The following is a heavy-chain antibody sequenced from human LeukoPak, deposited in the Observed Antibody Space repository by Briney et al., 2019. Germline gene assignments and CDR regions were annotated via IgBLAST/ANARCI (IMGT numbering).Heavy chain of an antibody. CDR3: ARSDCSSTSCYTDGFDY. CDR2: IIPIFGTA. D-gene: IGHD2-2*02. V-gene: IGHV1-69*13. J-gene: IGHJ4*02. CDR1: GGTFSSYA. Sequence: ASVKVSCKASGGTFSSYAISWVRQAPGQGLEWMGGIIPIFGTANYAQKFQGRVTITADESTSTAYMELSSLRSEDTAVYYCARSDCSSTSCYTDGFDYWGQGTLVTVSS.